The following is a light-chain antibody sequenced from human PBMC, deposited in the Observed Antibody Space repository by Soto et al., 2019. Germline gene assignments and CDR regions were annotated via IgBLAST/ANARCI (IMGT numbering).Light chain of an antibody. CDR2: GAS. J-gene: IGKJ2*01. CDR3: QLYGASPKYT. V-gene: IGKV3-20*01. Sequence: EIVLTQSPGTLSLSPGQRATLSCRASQSVSSGSLAWYQQRPGQAPRLLIYGASRRATGIPDRFSGSGSGTDFTLTISRLEPEDFAVYYCQLYGASPKYTFGQGTKLEIK. CDR1: QSVSSGS.